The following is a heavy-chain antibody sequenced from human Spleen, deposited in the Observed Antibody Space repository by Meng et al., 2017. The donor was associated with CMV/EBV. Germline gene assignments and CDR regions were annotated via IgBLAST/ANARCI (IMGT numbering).Heavy chain of an antibody. CDR2: IRYDGSNK. D-gene: IGHD3-16*01. V-gene: IGHV3-30*02. CDR1: GFTFSSYG. Sequence: GESLKISCAASGFTFSSYGMHWVRQAPGKGLEWVAFIRYDGSNKYYADSVKGRFTISRDNSKNTLYLQMNSLRAEDTAVYYCARGPSRLHLGYYFDYWGQGALVTVSS. CDR3: ARGPSRLHLGYYFDY. J-gene: IGHJ4*02.